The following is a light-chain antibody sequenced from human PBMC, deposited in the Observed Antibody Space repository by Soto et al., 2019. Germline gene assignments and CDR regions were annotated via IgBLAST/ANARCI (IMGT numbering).Light chain of an antibody. CDR2: AAS. Sequence: DIQMTQSPSSLSASVVDRVTITCRASQGIRNDLGWYQQKPGKAPKLLIYAASSLQSGVPSRFSGSGSGTDFTLTISRLQPDDFANYYCQQYNSYWTFGQGTKVDI. J-gene: IGKJ1*01. CDR3: QQYNSYWT. V-gene: IGKV1-17*01. CDR1: QGIRND.